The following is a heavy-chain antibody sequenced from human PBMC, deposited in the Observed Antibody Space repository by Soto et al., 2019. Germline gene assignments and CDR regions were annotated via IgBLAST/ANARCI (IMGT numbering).Heavy chain of an antibody. CDR3: STGPRRLSD. V-gene: IGHV3-11*05. D-gene: IGHD3-3*01. CDR1: GLSFSNYY. CDR2: ISGDSRDT. Sequence: QVQLVESGGGLVKPGGSLRLSCAASGLSFSNYYMSWIRQAPGKGLESLSYISGDSRDTNYADSVKGRFTISRDNAKNSLYLQMNSLRVEDMAVYYCSTGPRRLSDWGQGTLVIVSS. J-gene: IGHJ4*02.